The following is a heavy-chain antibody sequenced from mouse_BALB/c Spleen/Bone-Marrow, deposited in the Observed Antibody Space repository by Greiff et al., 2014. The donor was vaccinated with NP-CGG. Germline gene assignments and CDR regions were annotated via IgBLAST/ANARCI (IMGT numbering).Heavy chain of an antibody. CDR2: ISDGGSYT. J-gene: IGHJ3*01. V-gene: IGHV5-4*02. Sequence: EVMLVESGGNLVKPGGSLKLSCAASGFTFSDYYMYWVRQTPEKRLEWVATISDGGSYTYYPDSVKGRFTISRDNAKNSLYLQTNSLKSEDSAMYYCARGGAHYYGRGFTYWGQGTLVTVSA. CDR1: GFTFSDYY. D-gene: IGHD1-2*01. CDR3: ARGGAHYYGRGFTY.